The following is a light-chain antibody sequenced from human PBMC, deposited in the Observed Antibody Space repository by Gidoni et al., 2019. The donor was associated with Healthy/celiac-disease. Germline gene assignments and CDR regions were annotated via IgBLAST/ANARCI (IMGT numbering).Light chain of an antibody. V-gene: IGKV1-5*03. CDR2: KAS. J-gene: IGKJ1*01. CDR3: QQYNSYSPWT. Sequence: DIQMTQSPSTLSASVGDSVTITCRASQSISSWLAWYQQKPGKAPKLLIYKASSLESGVPSRFSGSGSGTEFTLTISSLKPDDFATYYCQQYNSYSPWTFGQGTKVEIK. CDR1: QSISSW.